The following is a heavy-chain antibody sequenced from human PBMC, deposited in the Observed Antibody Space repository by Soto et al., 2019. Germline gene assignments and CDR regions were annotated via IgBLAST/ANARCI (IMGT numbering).Heavy chain of an antibody. CDR3: ARQRASGYYYVWDY. Sequence: SETLSLTCTVSGGSISSYYWSWIRQPPGKGLEWIGYIYYSGSTNYNPSLKSRFTLSVDTSKNQFSLKLSSVTAADTAVYYCARQRASGYYYVWDYWGQGTLVTVSS. CDR2: IYYSGST. D-gene: IGHD3-22*01. V-gene: IGHV4-59*01. J-gene: IGHJ4*02. CDR1: GGSISSYY.